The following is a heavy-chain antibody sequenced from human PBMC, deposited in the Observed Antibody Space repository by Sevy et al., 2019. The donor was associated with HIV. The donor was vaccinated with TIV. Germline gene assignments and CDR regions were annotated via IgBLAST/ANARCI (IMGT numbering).Heavy chain of an antibody. V-gene: IGHV2-70*11. CDR3: VRTYYYASGSLYWFDP. Sequence: SGPTLVKPTQTLTLTCTFSGFALNTPGMCVSWIRQPPGRALEWLARIDWDDDKYYSTSLKTRLTVSKDTSKNQVVLTMTNMDPVDTATYYCVRTYYYASGSLYWFDPWGQGTLVTVSS. D-gene: IGHD3-10*01. J-gene: IGHJ5*02. CDR1: GFALNTPGMC. CDR2: IDWDDDK.